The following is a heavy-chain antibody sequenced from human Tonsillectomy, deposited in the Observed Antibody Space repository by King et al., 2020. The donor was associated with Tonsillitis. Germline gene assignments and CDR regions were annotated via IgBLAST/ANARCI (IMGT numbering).Heavy chain of an antibody. V-gene: IGHV3-33*01. Sequence: VQLVESGGGVVQPGKSLRLSCAASGFTFNNYGMHWVRQAPGKGLEWVAVICYDGNNKYYADSVKGRFTISRDNSKNTLYLQRDSLRADDTAVYYCARDRQGFSSSGFDYWGQGTLVTVSS. D-gene: IGHD6-6*01. CDR2: ICYDGNNK. CDR1: GFTFNNYG. CDR3: ARDRQGFSSSGFDY. J-gene: IGHJ4*02.